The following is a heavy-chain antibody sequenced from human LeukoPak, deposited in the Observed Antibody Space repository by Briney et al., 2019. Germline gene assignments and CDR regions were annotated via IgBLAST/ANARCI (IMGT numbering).Heavy chain of an antibody. CDR1: GGSFSGYY. D-gene: IGHD4-17*01. CDR2: INHSGST. J-gene: IGHJ4*02. V-gene: IGHV4-34*01. CDR3: ARQYGDYLYYFDY. Sequence: SETLSLTCAVYGGSFSGYYWSWIRQPPGKGLEWIGEINHSGSTNYNPSLKSRVTISVDTSKNQFSLKLSSVTAADTAVYYCARQYGDYLYYFDYWGQGTLVTVSS.